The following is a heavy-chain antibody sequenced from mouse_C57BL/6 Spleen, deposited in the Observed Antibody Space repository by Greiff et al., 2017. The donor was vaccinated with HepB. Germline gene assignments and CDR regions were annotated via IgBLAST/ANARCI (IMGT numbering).Heavy chain of an antibody. CDR2: IYPGDGDT. V-gene: IGHV1-82*01. D-gene: IGHD1-1*01. Sequence: QVQLQQSGPELVKPGASVKISCKASGYAFSSSWMNWVKQRPGKGLEWIGRIYPGDGDTNYNGKFKGKATLTADKSSSTAYMQLSSLTSEDSAVYFCASTTVVATPYYFDYWGQGTTLTVSS. CDR1: GYAFSSSW. J-gene: IGHJ2*01. CDR3: ASTTVVATPYYFDY.